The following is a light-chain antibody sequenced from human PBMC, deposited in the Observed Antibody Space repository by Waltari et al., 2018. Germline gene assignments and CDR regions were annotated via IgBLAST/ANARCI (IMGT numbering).Light chain of an antibody. J-gene: IGKJ1*01. CDR1: KSVGRS. CDR3: QKYESLPAT. V-gene: IGKV3-20*01. Sequence: EIVLTQSPGTLSLSPGERATLSCRASKSVGRSLAWYQQKPGQAPRLLIYGASNRATGIPDRFSGSGFATDFSLTISRLEPEDFAVYYCQKYESLPATFGQGTKVEIK. CDR2: GAS.